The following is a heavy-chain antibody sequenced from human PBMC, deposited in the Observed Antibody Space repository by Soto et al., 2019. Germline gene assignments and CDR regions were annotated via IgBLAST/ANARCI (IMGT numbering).Heavy chain of an antibody. CDR2: IYYNGNT. CDR3: VKCGYSFTYLPFDS. J-gene: IGHJ4*02. Sequence: QLQLQASGPGLVKPSETLSLTCTVSGGSISSSSYYWGWIRQPPGKGLEWIGNIYYNGNTYYNPSLKSRVTISVSTSKNQLSLNLTSVTAADTAVYYCVKCGYSFTYLPFDSWGQGTLVAVSS. D-gene: IGHD5-18*01. V-gene: IGHV4-39*01. CDR1: GGSISSSSYY.